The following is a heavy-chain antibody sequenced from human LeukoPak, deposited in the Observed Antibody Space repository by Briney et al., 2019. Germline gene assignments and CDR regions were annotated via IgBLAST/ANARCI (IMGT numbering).Heavy chain of an antibody. CDR2: IYHSGST. CDR3: ARDITENTSSDY. V-gene: IGHV4-4*02. Sequence: SETLSLTCAVSGGSISSSNWWSWVRPPPGKGLEWIGEIYHSGSTNYNPSLKSRVTISVDKSKNQFSLKLSSVTAADTAVYYCARDITENTSSDYWGQGTLVTVSS. J-gene: IGHJ4*02. CDR1: GGSISSSNW. D-gene: IGHD2/OR15-2a*01.